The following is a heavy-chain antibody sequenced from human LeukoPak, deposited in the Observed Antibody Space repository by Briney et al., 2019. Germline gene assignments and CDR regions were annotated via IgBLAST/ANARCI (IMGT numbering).Heavy chain of an antibody. CDR3: ASDTRYCSSTSCYGIFDY. CDR2: IWYDGSNK. CDR1: GFTFSSYG. Sequence: GRSLRLSCAASGFTFSSYGMHWVRQAPGKGLEWVAVIWYDGSNKYYADSVKGRFTISRDNSKNTLYLQMNSLGAEDTAVYYCASDTRYCSSTSCYGIFDYWGQGTLVTVSS. D-gene: IGHD2-2*01. J-gene: IGHJ4*02. V-gene: IGHV3-33*01.